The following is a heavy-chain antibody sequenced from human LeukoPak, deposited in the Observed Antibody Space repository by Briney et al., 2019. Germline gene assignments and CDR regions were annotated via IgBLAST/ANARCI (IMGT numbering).Heavy chain of an antibody. CDR2: INSDGSST. D-gene: IGHD2-15*01. CDR3: AIGAPRYCSGGSCYYPFDY. CDR1: GFTFSRYW. V-gene: IGHV3-74*01. Sequence: PGGSLRLSCAASGFTFSRYWMHWVRQAPGKGLVWVSRINSDGSSTSYADSVKGRFTISRDNAKNTPYLQMNSLRAEDTAVYYCAIGAPRYCSGGSCYYPFDYWGQGTLVTVSS. J-gene: IGHJ4*02.